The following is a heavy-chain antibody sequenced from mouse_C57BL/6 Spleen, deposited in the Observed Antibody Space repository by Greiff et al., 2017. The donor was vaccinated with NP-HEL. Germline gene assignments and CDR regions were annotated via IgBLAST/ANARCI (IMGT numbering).Heavy chain of an antibody. J-gene: IGHJ2*01. Sequence: QVQLKQPGAELVMPGASVKLSCKASGYTFTSYWMHWVKQRPGQGLEWIGEIDPSDSYTNYNQKFKGKSTLTVDKSSSTAYMQLSSLTSEDSAVYYCARTGSSYVDYFDYWGQGTTLTVSS. D-gene: IGHD1-1*01. CDR2: IDPSDSYT. CDR3: ARTGSSYVDYFDY. V-gene: IGHV1-69*01. CDR1: GYTFTSYW.